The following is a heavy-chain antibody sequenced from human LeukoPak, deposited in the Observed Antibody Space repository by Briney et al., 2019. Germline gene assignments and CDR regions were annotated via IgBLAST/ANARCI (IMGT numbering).Heavy chain of an antibody. CDR3: ARGGRGVISYWFDP. J-gene: IGHJ5*02. V-gene: IGHV4-59*01. CDR2: ISYSGST. D-gene: IGHD3-10*01. Sequence: SETLSLTCTVSGGSITSYYWSLIRQPPGKGLEWIGYISYSGSTNYNPSLKSRVTISVDTSKKQFSLKLSSVTVADTAVYYCARGGRGVISYWFDPWGQGTLVTVSS. CDR1: GGSITSYY.